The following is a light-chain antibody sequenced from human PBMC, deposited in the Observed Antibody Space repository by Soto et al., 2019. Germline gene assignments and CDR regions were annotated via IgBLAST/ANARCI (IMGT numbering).Light chain of an antibody. CDR1: QTISSW. J-gene: IGKJ1*01. CDR2: KAS. Sequence: DIQMTQSASTLSGSVGDRVTITRRASQTISSWLAWYQQKPGKAPKLLIYKASTLKSGVTSRFSGSGSGTEFTLTISSLQPDDFATYYCQHYNSYSEAFGQGTKVDIK. V-gene: IGKV1-5*03. CDR3: QHYNSYSEA.